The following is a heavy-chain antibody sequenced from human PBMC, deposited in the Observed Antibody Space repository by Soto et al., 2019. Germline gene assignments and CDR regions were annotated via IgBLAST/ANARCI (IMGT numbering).Heavy chain of an antibody. V-gene: IGHV3-23*01. Sequence: GGSLRLSGAASGFPFSSFAMSWGRQAPGKGLEWVSSIDDTGTNTRHADSVRGRFTISRDNSKNTLFLQMNSLRVEDTAIYYCAKDXXXXXAVHLXXXQGXVVTVSS. CDR2: IDDTGTNT. CDR3: AKDXXXXXAVHLX. CDR1: GFPFSSFA. D-gene: IGHD2-15*01. J-gene: IGHJ4*02.